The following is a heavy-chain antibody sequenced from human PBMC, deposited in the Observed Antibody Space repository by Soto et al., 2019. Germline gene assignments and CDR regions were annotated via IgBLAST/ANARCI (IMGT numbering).Heavy chain of an antibody. D-gene: IGHD3-10*01. CDR2: IKHSGGT. CDR1: GGSFSGYY. CDR3: ARTYYYRSGTYFAWFDP. J-gene: IGHJ5*02. Sequence: SETLSLTCDVYGGSFSGYYWSWIRQSPGKGLEWIGQIKHSGGTNYNPLLKSRVTMSVDTPRNQFSLKLSSVTAADTAVYFCARTYYYRSGTYFAWFDPWGQGTLVTVSS. V-gene: IGHV4-34*01.